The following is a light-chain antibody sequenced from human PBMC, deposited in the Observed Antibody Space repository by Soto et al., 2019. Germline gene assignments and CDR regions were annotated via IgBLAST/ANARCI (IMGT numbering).Light chain of an antibody. Sequence: DLQMTQSPSSLSASVGDRVTITCRASQSVSNYLNWYQQKPGRAPKVLIYAASSLQGGVPSRFSGSGSGTDFTLTISSLEPEDFATYYCQQIYTTPLTFGGGTKVELK. CDR3: QQIYTTPLT. CDR2: AAS. CDR1: QSVSNY. V-gene: IGKV1-39*01. J-gene: IGKJ4*01.